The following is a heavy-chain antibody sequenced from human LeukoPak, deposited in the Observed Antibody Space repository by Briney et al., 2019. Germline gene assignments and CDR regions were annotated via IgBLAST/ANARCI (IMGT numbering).Heavy chain of an antibody. J-gene: IGHJ4*02. V-gene: IGHV1-69*05. CDR2: IIPIFGTA. CDR3: ARDWYGDYPALDY. D-gene: IGHD4-17*01. Sequence: GASVKVSCKASGGTFSSYAISWVRQAPGQGLEWMGRIIPIFGTANYAQKFQGRVTITTDEPTSTAYMELSSLRSEDTAVYYCARDWYGDYPALDYWGQGTLVTVSS. CDR1: GGTFSSYA.